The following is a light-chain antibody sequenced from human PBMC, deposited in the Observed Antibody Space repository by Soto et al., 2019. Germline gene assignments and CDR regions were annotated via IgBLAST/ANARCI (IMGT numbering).Light chain of an antibody. CDR2: DAS. CDR3: QQYNTYPHT. CDR1: PSISTW. J-gene: IGKJ2*01. V-gene: IGKV1-5*01. Sequence: DIQMTQSPSTLSASIGDRVTVTCRASPSISTWLAWYQQKPGKAPNLLIYDASSLESGVPSRFSGRGSGTEFTLTISSLQADDFPTYYCQQYNTYPHTFGQGTKLEIK.